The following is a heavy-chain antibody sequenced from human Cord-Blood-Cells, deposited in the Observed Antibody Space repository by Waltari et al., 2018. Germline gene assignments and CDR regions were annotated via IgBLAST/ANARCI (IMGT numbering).Heavy chain of an antibody. V-gene: IGHV1-3*01. Sequence: QVQLVQSGAEVKKPGASVKVSCKASGYTFTSYAMHWVRQAPGQRLEWMGWINAGNGNTKYSQKCQGRVTITRDTSASTAYMELSSLRSEDTAVYYCASADKLGMGDWFDPWGQGTLVTVSS. J-gene: IGHJ5*02. CDR1: GYTFTSYA. CDR3: ASADKLGMGDWFDP. D-gene: IGHD7-27*01. CDR2: INAGNGNT.